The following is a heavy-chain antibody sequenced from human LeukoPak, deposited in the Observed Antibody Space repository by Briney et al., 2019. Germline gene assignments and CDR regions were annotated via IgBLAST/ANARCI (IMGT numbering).Heavy chain of an antibody. CDR2: INHSGST. V-gene: IGHV4-34*01. Sequence: PSETLSLTCAVYGGSFSGYYWSWIRQPPGKGLEWIGEINHSGSTNYNPSLKSRVTISVDTSKNQFSLKLSSVTAADTAVYYCATSGDYYMDVWGKGTTVTVSS. CDR1: GGSFSGYY. D-gene: IGHD1-14*01. CDR3: ATSGDYYMDV. J-gene: IGHJ6*03.